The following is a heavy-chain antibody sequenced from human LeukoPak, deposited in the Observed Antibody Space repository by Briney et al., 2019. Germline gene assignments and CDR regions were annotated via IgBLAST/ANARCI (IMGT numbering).Heavy chain of an antibody. Sequence: PSETLSLTCTVSGGSISSGSYYWSWIRQPAGKGLEWIGRIYTSGSTNYNPSLNSRVTISVDTSKNQFSLKLSSVTAADTAVYYCARAPMVRGVYYFDHWGQGTLVTVSS. CDR1: GGSISSGSYY. CDR3: ARAPMVRGVYYFDH. J-gene: IGHJ4*02. V-gene: IGHV4-61*02. CDR2: IYTSGST. D-gene: IGHD3-10*01.